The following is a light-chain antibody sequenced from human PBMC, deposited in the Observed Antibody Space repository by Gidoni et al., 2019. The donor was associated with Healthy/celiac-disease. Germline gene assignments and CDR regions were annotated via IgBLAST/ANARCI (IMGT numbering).Light chain of an antibody. V-gene: IGLV2-14*01. CDR3: SSYTFSSRV. CDR1: SSDVGGYNY. Sequence: QSALNQPASVSGSPGQSITISGTGTSSDVGGYNYVSWYQQHPGKAPKLMIYEVSNRPSGVSNRFSGSKSGNTASLTISGLQAEDEADYYCSSYTFSSRVFGGGTKLTVL. CDR2: EVS. J-gene: IGLJ3*02.